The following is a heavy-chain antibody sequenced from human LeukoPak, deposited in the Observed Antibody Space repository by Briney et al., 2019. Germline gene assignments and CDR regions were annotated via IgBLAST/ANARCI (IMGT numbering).Heavy chain of an antibody. V-gene: IGHV3-48*02. Sequence: GGSLRLSCAASGFTFSSYSMNWVRQAPGKGLEWLSYISSSSSTIYYADSVKGRFTIPRDNAKNSLYLHMNSLRDEDTAVYYCARGWYYGPYYFDYWGQGTLVTVSS. D-gene: IGHD3-10*01. CDR2: ISSSSSTI. J-gene: IGHJ4*02. CDR3: ARGWYYGPYYFDY. CDR1: GFTFSSYS.